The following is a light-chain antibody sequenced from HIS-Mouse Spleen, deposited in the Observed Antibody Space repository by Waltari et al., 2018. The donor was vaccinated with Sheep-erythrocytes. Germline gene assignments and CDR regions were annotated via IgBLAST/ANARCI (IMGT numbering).Light chain of an antibody. J-gene: IGKJ3*01. V-gene: IGKV1-9*01. Sequence: DIQLTQSPSFLSASVGDRVTITRRASQGISSYLAWYQQKPGKAPKLLIYAATTLQSGVPARFSGSGSGTEFTLTISSLQPEDFATYYCQQLNSYPVPFGPGTKVDIK. CDR1: QGISSY. CDR3: QQLNSYPVP. CDR2: AAT.